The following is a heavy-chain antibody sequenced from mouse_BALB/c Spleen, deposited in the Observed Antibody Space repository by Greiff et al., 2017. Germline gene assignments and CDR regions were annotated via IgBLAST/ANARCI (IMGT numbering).Heavy chain of an antibody. Sequence: EVKLVESGAELVKPGASVKLSCTASGFNIKDTYMHWVKQRPEQGLEWIGRIDPANGNTKYDPKFQGKATITADTSSNTAYLQLSSLTSEDTAVYYCARDYGSSSFRGWGQGTLVTVSA. CDR2: IDPANGNT. V-gene: IGHV14-3*02. CDR3: ARDYGSSSFRG. CDR1: GFNIKDTY. J-gene: IGHJ3*01. D-gene: IGHD1-1*01.